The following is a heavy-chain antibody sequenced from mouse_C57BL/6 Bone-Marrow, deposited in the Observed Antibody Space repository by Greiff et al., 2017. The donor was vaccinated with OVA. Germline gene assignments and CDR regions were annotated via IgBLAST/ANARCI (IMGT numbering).Heavy chain of an antibody. Sequence: VQLQQSGPVLVKPGASVKMSCKASGDTGKEEENTWVTQSHGKRLEWIGVINPYNGGTSYNQKFKGKATLTGDKSSSTAYMELNSLTSEDSAVYYCAKNYSYDVWGTGTTVTGSS. CDR2: INPYNGGT. V-gene: IGHV1-19*01. J-gene: IGHJ1*03. D-gene: IGHD2-12*01. CDR1: GDTGKEEE. CDR3: AKNYSYDV.